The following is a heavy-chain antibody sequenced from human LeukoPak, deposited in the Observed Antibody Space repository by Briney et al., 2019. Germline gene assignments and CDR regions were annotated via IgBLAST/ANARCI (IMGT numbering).Heavy chain of an antibody. CDR1: GGSITSSSYY. V-gene: IGHV4-39*02. D-gene: IGHD6-13*01. J-gene: IGHJ3*02. Sequence: SETLSLTCTVSGGSITSSSYYWGWIRQPPGKGLEWIGGIYYSGSTYYNSSLKSRVTISVDTSKNQFSLKLSSVTAADTAVYYCARDGASIAAATTSALDIWGQGTMVTVSS. CDR2: IYYSGST. CDR3: ARDGASIAAATTSALDI.